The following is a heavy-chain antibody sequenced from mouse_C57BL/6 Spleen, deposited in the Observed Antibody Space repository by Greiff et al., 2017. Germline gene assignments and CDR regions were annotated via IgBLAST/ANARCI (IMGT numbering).Heavy chain of an antibody. Sequence: EVMLVESGGGLVKPGGSLKLSCAASGFTFSDYGMHCVRQAPEKGLEWVAYISSGSSTISYAATVKGRFTISRDNAKNTLFLQMTSLRSEDTAMYYCARTGFAYWGQGTLVTVSA. V-gene: IGHV5-17*01. CDR3: ARTGFAY. J-gene: IGHJ3*01. CDR2: ISSGSSTI. CDR1: GFTFSDYG.